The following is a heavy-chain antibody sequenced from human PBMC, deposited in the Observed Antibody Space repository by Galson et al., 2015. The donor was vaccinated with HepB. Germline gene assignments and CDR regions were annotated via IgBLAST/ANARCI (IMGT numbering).Heavy chain of an antibody. CDR3: AKDIKSDSSGPWFDP. Sequence: SLRLSCAASGFTFDDYAMHWVRQAPGKGLEWVSGISWNGGSIGYADSVKGRFTISRDNAKNSLYLQMSSLRAEDTALYYCAKDIKSDSSGPWFDPWGQGTLVTVSS. V-gene: IGHV3-9*01. CDR1: GFTFDDYA. CDR2: ISWNGGSI. D-gene: IGHD3-22*01. J-gene: IGHJ5*02.